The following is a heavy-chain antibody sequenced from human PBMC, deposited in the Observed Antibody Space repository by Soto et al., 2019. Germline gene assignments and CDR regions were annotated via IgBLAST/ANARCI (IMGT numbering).Heavy chain of an antibody. CDR3: ARVRIGGYCSSTSCYRDLYYYYGMAV. J-gene: IGHJ6*01. Sequence: QVQLVQSGAEVKKPGASVKVSCKASGYTFTSYGISWVRQAPGQGLEWMGWISAYNGNTNYAQKLQGRVIMTTDTSTRRAYMELRCLRSDDTAVYYCARVRIGGYCSSTSCYRDLYYYYGMAVWGQGTTVAVSA. D-gene: IGHD2-2*01. V-gene: IGHV1-18*01. CDR2: ISAYNGNT. CDR1: GYTFTSYG.